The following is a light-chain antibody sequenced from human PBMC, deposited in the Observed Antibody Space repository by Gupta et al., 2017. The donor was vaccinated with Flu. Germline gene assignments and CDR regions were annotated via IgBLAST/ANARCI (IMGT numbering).Light chain of an antibody. Sequence: DIQLTQSPSSLSASVGDSVTITCRASQPIDIWLAWYQQRPGEAPRLLIYRASTLQGGVPSRFSGGGYEKELTLTINSRQQDDFATYYCHKYRNYSGGTFGRGTKVEI. CDR3: HKYRNYSGGT. V-gene: IGKV1-5*03. CDR2: RAS. J-gene: IGKJ1*01. CDR1: QPIDIW.